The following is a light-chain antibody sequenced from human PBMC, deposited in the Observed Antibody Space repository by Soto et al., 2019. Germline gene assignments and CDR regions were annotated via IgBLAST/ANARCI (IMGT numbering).Light chain of an antibody. CDR2: LNSDGSH. V-gene: IGLV4-69*01. Sequence: QSVLTQSPSASASLGASVKLTCTLSSGHSTYAIAWHQQQPEKGPRYLMKLNSDGSHTKGDEIPDRFSGSSSGAERYLTISSLQSEDEADYYCQTWGTGPVVFGGGTKVTVL. J-gene: IGLJ3*02. CDR3: QTWGTGPVV. CDR1: SGHSTYA.